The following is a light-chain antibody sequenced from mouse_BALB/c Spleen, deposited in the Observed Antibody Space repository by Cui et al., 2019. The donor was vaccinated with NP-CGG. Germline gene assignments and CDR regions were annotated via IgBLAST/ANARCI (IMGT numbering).Light chain of an antibody. CDR3: ALWYSNHWV. CDR2: GTN. J-gene: IGLJ1*01. Sequence: QAGVTKESARTTSPGETVTLTCRSSTGSVTTSNYANWVQEKPDHLFTGLIGGTNNRAPGVPARFSGSLIGDKAALTITGAQTEDEAIYFCALWYSNHWVFGGGTKLTVL. CDR1: TGSVTTSNY. V-gene: IGLV1*01.